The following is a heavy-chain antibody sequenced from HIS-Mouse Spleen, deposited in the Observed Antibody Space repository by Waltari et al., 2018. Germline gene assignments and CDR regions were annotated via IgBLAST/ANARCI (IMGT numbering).Heavy chain of an antibody. CDR1: GGSISRGGYY. D-gene: IGHD5-12*01. CDR3: ARSGYSGYAYFDY. CDR2: IYYSGST. J-gene: IGHJ4*02. Sequence: QVQLQESGPGLVKPSQTLSLTCTVSGGSISRGGYYWSWIRQHPGKGLEWIGYIYYSGSTYYNPSLKSRVTISVDTSKNQFSLKLSSVTAADTAVYYCARSGYSGYAYFDYWGQGTLVTVSS. V-gene: IGHV4-31*03.